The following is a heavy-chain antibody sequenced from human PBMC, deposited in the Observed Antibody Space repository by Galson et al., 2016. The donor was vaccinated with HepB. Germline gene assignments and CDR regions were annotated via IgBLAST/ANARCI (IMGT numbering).Heavy chain of an antibody. Sequence: SETLSLTCAVSGVSITSPNWCTWVRQPPGKGLEWIGEVFHSGSTYYNPSLKSRVTMSVDKSKNHFSLKLTSVTAVDTAVYYCAISTEAVPASVNWFDPWGQGTLVTVSS. J-gene: IGHJ5*02. V-gene: IGHV4-4*02. CDR3: AISTEAVPASVNWFDP. CDR1: GVSITSPNW. D-gene: IGHD2-2*01. CDR2: VFHSGST.